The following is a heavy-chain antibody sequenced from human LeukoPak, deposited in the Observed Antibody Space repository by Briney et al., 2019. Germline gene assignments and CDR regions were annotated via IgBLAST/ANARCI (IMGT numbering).Heavy chain of an antibody. CDR1: GFSFNNYA. D-gene: IGHD2-2*01. CDR3: AKVWGTRIVVVPAAIIYFDY. J-gene: IGHJ4*02. V-gene: IGHV3-23*01. CDR2: ISGSGVST. Sequence: PGGSLRLSCAASGFSFNNYAMNWVRQAPGKGLEWVSGISGSGVSTNYADSVKGRFTISRDNSKNMLYLQMNSLKADDTAVYYCAKVWGTRIVVVPAAIIYFDYWGQGTLVTVSS.